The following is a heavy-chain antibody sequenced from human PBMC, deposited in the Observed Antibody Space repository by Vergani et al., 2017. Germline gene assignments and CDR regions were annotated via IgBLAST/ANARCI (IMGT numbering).Heavy chain of an antibody. CDR2: INPNSGGT. D-gene: IGHD6-13*01. V-gene: IGHV1-2*02. Sequence: QVQLVQSGAEVKKPGSSVKVSCKASGGTFSSYAISWVRQAPGQGLEWMGWINPNSGGTNYAQKFQGRVTMTRDTSISTAYMELSRLRSDDTAVYYCARGEMAAAGTGFDYWGQGTLVTVSS. CDR1: GGTFSSYA. CDR3: ARGEMAAAGTGFDY. J-gene: IGHJ4*02.